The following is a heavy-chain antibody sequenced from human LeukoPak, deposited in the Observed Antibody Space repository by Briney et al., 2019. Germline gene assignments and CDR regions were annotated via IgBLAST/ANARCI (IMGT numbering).Heavy chain of an antibody. Sequence: SETLSLTCTVSGVSISSSYWSWIRQAPGKGLEWIGWIYYIGSTNYNPSLKSRVTMSVDTSNSHFSLKLTSVTAADTAVYYCASKGKLHSSYYYLDVWGIGTTVTVSS. V-gene: IGHV4-59*12. CDR2: IYYIGST. D-gene: IGHD1-7*01. J-gene: IGHJ6*03. CDR3: ASKGKLHSSYYYLDV. CDR1: GVSISSSY.